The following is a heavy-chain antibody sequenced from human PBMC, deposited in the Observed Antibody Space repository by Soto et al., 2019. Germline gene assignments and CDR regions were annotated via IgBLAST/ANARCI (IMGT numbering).Heavy chain of an antibody. J-gene: IGHJ5*02. D-gene: IGHD6-19*01. Sequence: QVQLVESGGGVVQPGRSLRLSCAASGFTFSSYGMHWVRQAPGKGLEWVAVIWYDGSNKYYADSVKGRFTISRDNSKNTLYLQMNSLRAEDTAVYYCARDLDGYSSGWPVAGFDPWGQGTLVTVSS. CDR3: ARDLDGYSSGWPVAGFDP. V-gene: IGHV3-33*01. CDR2: IWYDGSNK. CDR1: GFTFSSYG.